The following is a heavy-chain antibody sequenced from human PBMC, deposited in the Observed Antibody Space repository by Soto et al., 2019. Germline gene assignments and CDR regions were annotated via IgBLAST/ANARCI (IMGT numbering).Heavy chain of an antibody. D-gene: IGHD2-21*02. CDR1: GYTFSSYW. CDR3: ARQADCGVDCADRFEI. V-gene: IGHV5-51*01. CDR2: IYPGDSET. J-gene: IGHJ3*02. Sequence: GESLKISCKGSGYTFSSYWIGWVRQMPGKGPEWMGIIYPGDSETRYSPSFQGQVTISADKTISTAYLQWSSLKASDTAIYYCARQADCGVDCADRFEIWGRGTMVTVSS.